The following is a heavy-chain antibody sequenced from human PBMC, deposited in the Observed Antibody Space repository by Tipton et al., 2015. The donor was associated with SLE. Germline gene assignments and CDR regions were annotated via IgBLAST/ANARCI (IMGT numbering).Heavy chain of an antibody. CDR1: GYSISSGFY. CDR2: INHSGST. CDR3: ARAFTTAVTDYFDY. D-gene: IGHD4-23*01. Sequence: LRLSCTVSGYSISSGFYWGWSRQPPGKGLEWIGEINHSGSTNYNPSLKRRGTISEDMSKNQFSLKLSSVSAADTAVYYCARAFTTAVTDYFDYWCQGTLVTVSS. V-gene: IGHV4-38-2*02. J-gene: IGHJ4*02.